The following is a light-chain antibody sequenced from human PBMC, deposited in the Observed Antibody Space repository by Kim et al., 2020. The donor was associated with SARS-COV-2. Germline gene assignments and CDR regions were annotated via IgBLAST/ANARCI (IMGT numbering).Light chain of an antibody. CDR3: SSYAGFNNLL. Sequence: QSALTQPPSASRSPGQSVTISCTGTSSDIGGYKYVSWYQQHPGKVPKLMIYEVNKRPSGVPDRFSGSKSGNTASLTVSGLEAEDEADYYCSSYAGFNNLLFGGGTQLTVL. CDR2: EVN. V-gene: IGLV2-8*02. J-gene: IGLJ3*02. CDR1: SSDIGGYKY.